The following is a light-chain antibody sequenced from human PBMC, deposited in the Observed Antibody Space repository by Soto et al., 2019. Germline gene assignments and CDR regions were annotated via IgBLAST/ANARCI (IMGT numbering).Light chain of an antibody. CDR1: QSVSSSY. CDR2: GAS. J-gene: IGKJ1*01. CDR3: QQYGSSRT. V-gene: IGKV3-20*01. Sequence: EIVLTQSPGTLSLSPEERATLSCRASQSVSSSYLAWYQQKPGQAPRLLIYGASSRATGIPDRFSGSGSGTDFTLTFSRLEPEDFAVYYCQQYGSSRTIGQGTKV.